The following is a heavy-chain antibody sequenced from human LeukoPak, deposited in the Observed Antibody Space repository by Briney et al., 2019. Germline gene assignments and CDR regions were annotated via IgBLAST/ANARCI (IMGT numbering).Heavy chain of an antibody. CDR1: GFTFENFG. CDR2: LNWNGNST. Sequence: PGGSLRLYCAGYGFTFENFGMAWVRQSPGKGLEWVAGLNWNGNSTGYVDSVKGRFIISRDNGKNSLYLQMNSLRPEDTALYYCARAQWYIDVWGQGTLVTVSS. J-gene: IGHJ4*02. D-gene: IGHD6-19*01. CDR3: ARAQWYIDV. V-gene: IGHV3-20*04.